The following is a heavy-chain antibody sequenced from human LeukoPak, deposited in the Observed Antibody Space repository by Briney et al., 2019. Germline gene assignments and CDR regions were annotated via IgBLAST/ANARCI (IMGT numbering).Heavy chain of an antibody. D-gene: IGHD2-2*01. J-gene: IGHJ4*02. CDR3: ARARADCSSASCQAFDY. Sequence: PSETLSLTCTVSGGSISSYYWSWIRQPAGKGLEWIGRIYTSGSTNYNPSLKSRVTMSVDTSKNQFSLKLSSVTAADTAVYYCARARADCSSASCQAFDYWGQGTLVTVSS. CDR2: IYTSGST. V-gene: IGHV4-4*07. CDR1: GGSISSYY.